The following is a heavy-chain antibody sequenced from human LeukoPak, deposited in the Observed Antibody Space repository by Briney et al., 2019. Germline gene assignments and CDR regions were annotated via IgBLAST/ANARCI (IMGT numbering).Heavy chain of an antibody. CDR1: GGSFSGYY. J-gene: IGHJ6*03. CDR2: INHSGST. CDR3: ARGRPYMDV. D-gene: IGHD6-6*01. Sequence: SETQSLTCAVYGGSFSGYYWSWIRQPPGKGLEWIGEINHSGSTNYNPSLKSRVTISVDTSKNQFSLKLSSVTAADTAVYYCARGRPYMDVWGKGTTVTVSS. V-gene: IGHV4-34*01.